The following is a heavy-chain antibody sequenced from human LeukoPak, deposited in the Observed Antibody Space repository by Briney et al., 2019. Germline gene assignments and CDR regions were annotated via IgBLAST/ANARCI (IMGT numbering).Heavy chain of an antibody. J-gene: IGHJ1*01. Sequence: PGGSLRLSCAASGYTFYNYAVTWVRQAPGKGLEWVANIKEDGSEKYYVDSVKGRFTISRDNAKNSLYLQMNSLRAEDTAVYYCARYPSNNWYGNFQYWGQGTLVTVSS. V-gene: IGHV3-7*03. CDR3: ARYPSNNWYGNFQY. CDR2: IKEDGSEK. D-gene: IGHD6-13*01. CDR1: GYTFYNYA.